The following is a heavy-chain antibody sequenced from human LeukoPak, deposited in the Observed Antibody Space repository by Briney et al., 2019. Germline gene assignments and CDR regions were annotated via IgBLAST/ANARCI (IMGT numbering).Heavy chain of an antibody. Sequence: GASVKVSCKASGYTFTSYDINWVRQATGQGLEWMGWMNPNSGNTGYAQKFQGRVTMTRNTSISTAYMELSSLRSEDTAVYYCASQGIAAASMDVWGQGTTVTVSS. J-gene: IGHJ6*02. CDR2: MNPNSGNT. CDR1: GYTFTSYD. D-gene: IGHD6-13*01. CDR3: ASQGIAAASMDV. V-gene: IGHV1-8*01.